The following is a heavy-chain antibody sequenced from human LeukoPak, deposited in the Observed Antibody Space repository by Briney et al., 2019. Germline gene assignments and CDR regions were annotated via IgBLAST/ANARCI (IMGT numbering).Heavy chain of an antibody. CDR1: GFTFSTYW. CDR2: IDEDGSEK. D-gene: IGHD6-19*01. J-gene: IGHJ4*02. CDR3: AKVWSPSGWFWGYFDY. Sequence: GGSLRLSCAASGFTFSTYWMNWVRQAPGKGLEWVANIDEDGSEKNYVDSVKGRFTVSRDNAKDSLYLQMNSLRVEDTSVYYCAKVWSPSGWFWGYFDYWGQGTLVTVSS. V-gene: IGHV3-7*01.